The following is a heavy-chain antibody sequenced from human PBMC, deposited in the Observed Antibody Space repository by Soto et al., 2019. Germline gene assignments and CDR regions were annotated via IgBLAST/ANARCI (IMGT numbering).Heavy chain of an antibody. CDR2: ISSSSSYI. CDR1: GFTFSSYS. Sequence: PGGSLRLSCAASGFTFSSYSMNWVRQAPGKGLEWVSSISSSSSYIYYADSVKGRFTISRDNAKNSLYLQMNSLRAEDTAVYYCARDGYGAVAGTGPLGYWGQGTLVTVSS. D-gene: IGHD6-19*01. CDR3: ARDGYGAVAGTGPLGY. V-gene: IGHV3-21*01. J-gene: IGHJ4*02.